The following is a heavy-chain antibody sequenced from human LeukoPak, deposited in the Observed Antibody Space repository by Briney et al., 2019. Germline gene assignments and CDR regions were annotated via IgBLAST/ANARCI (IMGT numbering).Heavy chain of an antibody. D-gene: IGHD2-2*02. CDR1: GGSVRSDISH. V-gene: IGHV4-61*01. Sequence: PSETLSLTCSVSGGSVRSDISHWSWIRQPPGKGLEWIGYVHYSGSANYNPSLESRVTISVDMSKNQFSLKLSSVTAADTAVYYCARTSPYMDLGYWGQGTLVTVSS. CDR2: VHYSGSA. J-gene: IGHJ4*02. CDR3: ARTSPYMDLGY.